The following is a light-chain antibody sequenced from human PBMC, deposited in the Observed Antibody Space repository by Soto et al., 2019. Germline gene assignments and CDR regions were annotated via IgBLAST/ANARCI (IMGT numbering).Light chain of an antibody. CDR1: SSDVGDYNY. CDR2: EVT. CDR3: ISYARGYNLTV. J-gene: IGLJ1*01. V-gene: IGLV2-8*01. Sequence: QSVLTQPPSASGSPGQSVTISCTGTSSDVGDYNYVSWYQQHPGRAPKLMIYEVTKRPSGVPDRFSGSKSGNTASLTVSRLQAEDEADYYCISYARGYNLTVFRTATNPTVL.